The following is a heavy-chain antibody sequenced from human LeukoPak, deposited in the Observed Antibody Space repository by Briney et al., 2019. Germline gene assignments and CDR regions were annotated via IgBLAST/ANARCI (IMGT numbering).Heavy chain of an antibody. CDR2: IYYSGST. J-gene: IGHJ4*02. D-gene: IGHD3-22*01. V-gene: IGHV4-59*01. CDR3: ARGYYDSSGYYLMFYFDY. Sequence: SETLSLTCTVSGGSISSYYWSWIRQPPGKGLEWIGYIYYSGSTNYNPSLKSRVTISVDTSKNQFSLKLSSVTAADTAVYYCARGYYDSSGYYLMFYFDYWGQGTLVTVSS. CDR1: GGSISSYY.